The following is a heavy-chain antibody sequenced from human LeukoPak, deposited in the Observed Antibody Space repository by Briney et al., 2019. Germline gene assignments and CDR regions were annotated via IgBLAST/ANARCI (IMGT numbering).Heavy chain of an antibody. D-gene: IGHD5-12*01. J-gene: IGHJ4*02. CDR3: ARGGVDIVAPIYFDY. Sequence: SETLSLTCAVYGGSFSGYYWRWIRQPPGKGLEWMGEINHSGSTNYNPSLKSRVTISVDASKNQFSLKLISVTAADTAVYYCARGGVDIVAPIYFDYWGQGTLVTVSS. CDR2: INHSGST. CDR1: GGSFSGYY. V-gene: IGHV4-34*01.